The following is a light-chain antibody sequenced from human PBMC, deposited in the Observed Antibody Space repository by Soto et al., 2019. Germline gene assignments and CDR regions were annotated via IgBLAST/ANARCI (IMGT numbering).Light chain of an antibody. CDR3: QQYGDPLLYT. CDR2: AAS. V-gene: IGKV3-20*01. CDR1: QSLISKD. Sequence: EIVLTQSPGTLSLSPGDRATVSCRSSQSLISKDLAWYQHKSGQAPRLLIYAASRRATGVPDRFSGSVSGTDFTLNIARLEPEDFAVYYCQQYGDPLLYTFGQGTRVEI. J-gene: IGKJ2*01.